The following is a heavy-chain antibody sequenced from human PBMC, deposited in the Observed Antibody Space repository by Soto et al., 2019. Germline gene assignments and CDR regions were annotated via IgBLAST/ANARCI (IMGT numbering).Heavy chain of an antibody. CDR3: GRLEGLATISYYFDY. D-gene: IGHD3-9*01. Sequence: SETLSLTCTVAGGSGSGSSYCWGWVRQPPGKGLEWIGSVYYSGSTYYNPSLESRVTISVDKSKNQFSLKLMSLSAADTAVYYCGRLEGLATISYYFDYWGQGALVTLSS. CDR2: VYYSGST. CDR1: GGSGSGSSYC. J-gene: IGHJ4*02. V-gene: IGHV4-39*01.